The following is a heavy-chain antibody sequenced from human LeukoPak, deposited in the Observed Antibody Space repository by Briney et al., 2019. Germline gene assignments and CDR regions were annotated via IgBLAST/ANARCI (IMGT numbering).Heavy chain of an antibody. CDR3: ARGKRYYYGSGSYPKFDY. Sequence: SETLSLTCAVYGGSFSGYYWSWIRQPPGKGLEWIGEINHSGSTNYNPSLKSRVTISVDTSKNQFSLKLSSVTAADTAVYYCARGKRYYYGSGSYPKFDYWGQGTLVTVSS. CDR2: INHSGST. J-gene: IGHJ4*02. CDR1: GGSFSGYY. D-gene: IGHD3-10*01. V-gene: IGHV4-34*01.